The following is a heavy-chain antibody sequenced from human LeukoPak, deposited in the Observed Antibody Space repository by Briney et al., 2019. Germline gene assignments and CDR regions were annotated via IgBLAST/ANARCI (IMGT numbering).Heavy chain of an antibody. CDR1: GFTFSSYA. V-gene: IGHV3-23*01. Sequence: PGGSLRLSCAASGFTFSSYAMSWVRQAPGKGLEWVSAITDSGATTYYADSVRGRFTISRDNSKNTLYLQMNSLRAEDTAVYYCAKDYDTSGYYYNYYYGMDVWGQGTTVTVSS. CDR3: AKDYDTSGYYYNYYYGMDV. D-gene: IGHD3-22*01. CDR2: ITDSGATT. J-gene: IGHJ6*02.